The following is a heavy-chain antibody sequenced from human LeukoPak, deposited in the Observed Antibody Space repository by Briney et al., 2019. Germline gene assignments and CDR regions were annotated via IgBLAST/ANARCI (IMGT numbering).Heavy chain of an antibody. CDR1: GYTFTSYG. CDR3: ARDVGDYVWGSYRHGGGLDP. J-gene: IGHJ5*02. D-gene: IGHD3-16*02. Sequence: GASVKVSCKASGYTFTSYGISWVRQAPGQGLEWMGWISAYNGNTNYAQKLQGRVTMTTDTSTSTAYMELRSLRSDDTAVYYCARDVGDYVWGSYRHGGGLDPWGQGTLVTVSS. CDR2: ISAYNGNT. V-gene: IGHV1-18*04.